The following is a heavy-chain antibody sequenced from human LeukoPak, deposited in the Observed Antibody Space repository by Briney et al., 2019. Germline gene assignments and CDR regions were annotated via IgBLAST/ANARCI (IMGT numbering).Heavy chain of an antibody. CDR1: GFTFGDDA. D-gene: IGHD1-20*01. J-gene: IGHJ4*02. CDR3: TRDRYFRQRYNWNDLGY. CDR2: IRGKAYGGTR. Sequence: GGSLRLSCTASGFTFGDDAMSWVRQAPGKGLEWVGFIRGKAYGGTREYAASVKGRFTISRDDSKGIAYLQMNSLKTEDTAVYYCTRDRYFRQRYNWNDLGYWGQGTLVTVSS. V-gene: IGHV3-49*04.